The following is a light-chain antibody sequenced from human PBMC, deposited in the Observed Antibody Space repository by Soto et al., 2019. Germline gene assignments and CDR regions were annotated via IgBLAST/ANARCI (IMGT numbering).Light chain of an antibody. J-gene: IGKJ5*01. CDR2: YSS. CDR3: QQYNDWPPIT. Sequence: EIMMTQSPATLSVSPGESATLSCRASQSVRNNLAWYQHKRGQAPRLLIYYSSPRATGIPARFSGSGSGTEFTLTISGLQSEDFALYYCQQYNDWPPITFGQGTRLEIK. CDR1: QSVRNN. V-gene: IGKV3-15*01.